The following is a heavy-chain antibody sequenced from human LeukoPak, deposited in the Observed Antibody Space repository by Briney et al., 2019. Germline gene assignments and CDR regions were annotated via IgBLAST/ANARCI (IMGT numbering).Heavy chain of an antibody. CDR3: ARRNYDFWSGYYIENWFDP. J-gene: IGHJ5*02. D-gene: IGHD3-3*01. CDR2: IYYSVSS. Sequence: SETLSLACTVSGGSISSSSYFWGWIRQPPGKGLEWIGSIYYSVSSYYNPSLKSRVTISVDTSKNQSSLKLSSVTAADTAVYYCARRNYDFWSGYYIENWFDPWGQGTLVTVSS. CDR1: GGSISSSSYF. V-gene: IGHV4-39*01.